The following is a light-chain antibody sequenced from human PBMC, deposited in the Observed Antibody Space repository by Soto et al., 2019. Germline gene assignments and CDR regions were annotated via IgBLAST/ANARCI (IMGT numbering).Light chain of an antibody. CDR3: FLYTRSDTPYV. J-gene: IGLJ1*01. CDR1: SSDVGAYDY. Sequence: QSALTQPASVSGSPGQSITISCTGTSSDVGAYDYVSWYQQHPAKAPNLIIYVVSSRPSGVSDRFTGSKAGNKASLTISGLRAEVEADCCCFLYTRSDTPYVFGTGTKLTVL. CDR2: VVS. V-gene: IGLV2-14*01.